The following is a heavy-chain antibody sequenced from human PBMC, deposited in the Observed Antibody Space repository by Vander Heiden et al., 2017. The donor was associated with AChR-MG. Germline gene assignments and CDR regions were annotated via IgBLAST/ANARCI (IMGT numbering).Heavy chain of an antibody. CDR1: GFTFSSYD. D-gene: IGHD6-19*01. CDR3: AKRIAVAGEDY. V-gene: IGHV3-30*02. Sequence: QVQLVESGGGVVQPGGSLRLSCAASGFTFSSYDMHGVRQAPGRGLEWVAFIRYDGSTKYYAESVKGRSTISRDNSKNTLYLQMNSLRTEDTAVYYCAKRIAVAGEDYWGQGTLVTVSS. CDR2: IRYDGSTK. J-gene: IGHJ4*02.